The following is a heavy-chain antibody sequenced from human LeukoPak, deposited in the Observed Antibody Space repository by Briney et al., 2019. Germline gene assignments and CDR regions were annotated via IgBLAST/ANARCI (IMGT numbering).Heavy chain of an antibody. Sequence: PSETLSLTCTVSGGSISSHYWSWIRQPPGKGLEWIGEINHSGSTNYNPSLKSRVTISVDTSKNQFSLKLSSVTAADTAVYYCARGLRWSGGGYMDVWGKGTTVTVSS. CDR3: ARGLRWSGGGYMDV. V-gene: IGHV4-34*01. J-gene: IGHJ6*03. CDR1: GGSISSHY. CDR2: INHSGST. D-gene: IGHD3-3*01.